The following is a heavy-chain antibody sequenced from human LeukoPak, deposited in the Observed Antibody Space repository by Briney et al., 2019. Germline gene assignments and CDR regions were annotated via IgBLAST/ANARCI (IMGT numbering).Heavy chain of an antibody. CDR3: ARHKGVSPPDY. J-gene: IGHJ4*02. CDR2: IYPGDSDT. Sequence: GASLQISCKGSGSIFTSYWIGWVRQLPGKGLEWMGIIYPGDSDTRYSPSFQGQVTISADKSISTAYLQWSSLKASDTAMYYCARHKGVSPPDYWGQGTLVTVSS. V-gene: IGHV5-51*01. CDR1: GSIFTSYW.